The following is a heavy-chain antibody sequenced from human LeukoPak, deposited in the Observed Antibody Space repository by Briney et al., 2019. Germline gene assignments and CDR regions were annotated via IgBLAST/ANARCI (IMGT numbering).Heavy chain of an antibody. V-gene: IGHV3-30*02. D-gene: IGHD3-10*02. CDR3: AELGITMIGGV. CDR1: GFTFSSYG. J-gene: IGHJ6*04. Sequence: GGSLRLSCAASGFTFSSYGMHWVRQAPGKGLDWVAFIHFDGNTNFSSDSVKGRFTISRDNPKNALFLQLSGLRVEDTAVYYCAELGITMIGGVWGKGTTVTISS. CDR2: IHFDGNTN.